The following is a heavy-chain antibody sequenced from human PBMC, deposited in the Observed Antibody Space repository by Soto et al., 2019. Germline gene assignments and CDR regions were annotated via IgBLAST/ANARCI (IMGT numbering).Heavy chain of an antibody. CDR3: ARDRLRGYDSSGLYS. Sequence: NGSCKSSGYGISGDHMHLLRNKTGQGFEWMGWINPSDGNRNFAQKFEDRVTMTTATSTNTVFLELRSLKSDDTAIYYCARDRLRGYDSSGLYSWGQGTMVTVSS. J-gene: IGHJ4*02. CDR1: GYGISGDH. D-gene: IGHD3-22*01. CDR2: INPSDGNR. V-gene: IGHV1-18*04.